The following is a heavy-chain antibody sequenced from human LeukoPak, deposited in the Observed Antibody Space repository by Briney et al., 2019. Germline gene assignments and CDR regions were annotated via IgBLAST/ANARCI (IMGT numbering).Heavy chain of an antibody. D-gene: IGHD1-26*01. Sequence: ASVKVSCKVSGYALTELSMHWVRQAPGKGLEWMGGFDPEDGETIYAQKFQGRVTMTEDTSTDTAYMELSSLRSEDTAVYYCAFTVGASTEPFDYWGQGTLVTVSS. CDR1: GYALTELS. J-gene: IGHJ4*02. CDR2: FDPEDGET. V-gene: IGHV1-24*01. CDR3: AFTVGASTEPFDY.